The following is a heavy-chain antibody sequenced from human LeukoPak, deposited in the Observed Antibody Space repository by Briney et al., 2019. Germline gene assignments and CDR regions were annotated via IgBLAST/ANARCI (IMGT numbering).Heavy chain of an antibody. D-gene: IGHD6-19*01. J-gene: IGHJ3*02. CDR1: GGSISSYY. CDR3: ARRSKAVAGLAFDI. Sequence: SETLSLTCTVPGGSISSYYWSWIRQPPGKGLECIGYISSSGSTKHNPSLKSRVTISVDTSKNHFSLKLSSVTAADTAVYYCARRSKAVAGLAFDIWGRGTMVTVSS. V-gene: IGHV4-59*08. CDR2: ISSSGST.